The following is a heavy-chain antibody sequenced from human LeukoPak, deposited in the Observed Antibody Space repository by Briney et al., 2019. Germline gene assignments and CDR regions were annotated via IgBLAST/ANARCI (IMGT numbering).Heavy chain of an antibody. Sequence: AETLSLTCTVSGCSISSSSYYWGWIRQPPGKGLEWIGSIYYSGSTYYNPSVKSRVTISVDTSKNQFSLKMSSVTAADTAVYYCARRGIFYGGKAFDIWGQGTMVTVSS. CDR3: ARRGIFYGGKAFDI. D-gene: IGHD4-23*01. CDR2: IYYSGST. J-gene: IGHJ3*02. CDR1: GCSISSSSYY. V-gene: IGHV4-39*01.